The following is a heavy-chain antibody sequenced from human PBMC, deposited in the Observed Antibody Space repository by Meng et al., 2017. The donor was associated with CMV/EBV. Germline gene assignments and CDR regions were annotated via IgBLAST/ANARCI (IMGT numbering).Heavy chain of an antibody. V-gene: IGHV4-34*01. Sequence: QVQLQQWGAGLLKPSGTLSLTCAVYGGSFSGYYWSWIRQPPGKGLEWIGEINHSGSTNYNPSLKSRVTITVDTSKNQFSLKLSSVTAADTAVYYCARGTIFGVVWIGYFDYWGQGTLVTVSS. CDR1: GGSFSGYY. CDR2: INHSGST. D-gene: IGHD3-3*02. CDR3: ARGTIFGVVWIGYFDY. J-gene: IGHJ4*02.